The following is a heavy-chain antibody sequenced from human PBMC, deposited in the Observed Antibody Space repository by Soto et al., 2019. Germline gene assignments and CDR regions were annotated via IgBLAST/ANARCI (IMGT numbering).Heavy chain of an antibody. CDR1: GYTFTSYG. D-gene: IGHD6-6*01. Sequence: GASVKVSCKASGYTFTSYGISWVRQAPGQGLEWMGWISAYNGNTNYAQKLQGRVTMTTDTSTSTAYMELRSLRSDDTAVYYCARDEGLLYSSLIDVWGQRSLVTGSS. CDR2: ISAYNGNT. J-gene: IGHJ4*02. V-gene: IGHV1-18*01. CDR3: ARDEGLLYSSLIDV.